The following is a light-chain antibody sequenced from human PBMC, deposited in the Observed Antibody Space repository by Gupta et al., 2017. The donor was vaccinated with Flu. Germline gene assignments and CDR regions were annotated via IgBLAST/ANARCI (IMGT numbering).Light chain of an antibody. CDR3: QQRSTWPSPWT. V-gene: IGKV3-11*01. J-gene: IGKJ1*01. Sequence: EVVLIQSPATLSFSPGERATLSCRASQSISSNLVWYQQKPGQAPRLLIFDASNRATGVPDRFSGSGSGTDFTLTISSLEPEDFAFYYCQQRSTWPSPWTFGQGTRVEIK. CDR1: QSISSN. CDR2: DAS.